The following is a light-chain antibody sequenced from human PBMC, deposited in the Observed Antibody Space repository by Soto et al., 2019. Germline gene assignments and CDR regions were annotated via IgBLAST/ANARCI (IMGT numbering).Light chain of an antibody. CDR2: GAF. CDR1: PSVTTF. V-gene: IGKV3-11*01. CDR3: QQRNVWPPVT. J-gene: IGKJ5*01. Sequence: ESVLTQSPATLSLSPGERATLSCRASPSVTTFLAWYQQKPRQAPRLLIYGAFNRATGIPARFSGSGSGTDFTLTISSLEPEDSAVYYCQQRNVWPPVTFGQGTRLEIK.